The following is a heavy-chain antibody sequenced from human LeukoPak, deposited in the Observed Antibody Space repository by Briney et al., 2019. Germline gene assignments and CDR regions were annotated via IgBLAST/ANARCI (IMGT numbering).Heavy chain of an antibody. J-gene: IGHJ4*02. Sequence: ASVKLSCKASGYTFTDYYMHWVRQAPGQGLEWMGWINPNSGDTNHAQNFQGRVTLTRDTSISTAYMELSSLRSDDSAVYYCARTTYYYGSGIPPPFDYWGQGTLVTVSS. V-gene: IGHV1-2*02. CDR1: GYTFTDYY. CDR2: INPNSGDT. CDR3: ARTTYYYGSGIPPPFDY. D-gene: IGHD3-10*01.